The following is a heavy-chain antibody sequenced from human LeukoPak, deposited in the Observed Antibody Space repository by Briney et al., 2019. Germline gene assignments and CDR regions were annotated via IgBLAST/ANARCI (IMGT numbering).Heavy chain of an antibody. CDR2: INHSGST. CDR1: GGSFSGYY. D-gene: IGHD5-12*01. J-gene: IGHJ3*02. Sequence: SETLSPTCAVYGGSFSGYYWSWIRQPPGKGLEWIGEINHSGSTNYNPSLKSRVTISVDTSKNQFSLKLSSVTAADTAVYYCARGVPKRWLQPRAFDIWGQGTMVTVSS. CDR3: ARGVPKRWLQPRAFDI. V-gene: IGHV4-34*01.